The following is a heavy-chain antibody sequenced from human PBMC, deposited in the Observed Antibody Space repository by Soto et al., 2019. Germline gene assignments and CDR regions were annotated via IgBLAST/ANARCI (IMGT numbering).Heavy chain of an antibody. CDR1: GYNFANYA. CDR2: INTANGDT. J-gene: IGHJ4*02. Sequence: ASVKVSCKASGYNFANYAIHWVRQAPGQRLEWVGWINTANGDTKYSQKFQGRVTIVRDTSANTAYMELNSLRAEDTAAYYCAKALDYMGHTAFDYWGQGTLVTVSS. V-gene: IGHV1-3*04. CDR3: AKALDYMGHTAFDY. D-gene: IGHD5-18*01.